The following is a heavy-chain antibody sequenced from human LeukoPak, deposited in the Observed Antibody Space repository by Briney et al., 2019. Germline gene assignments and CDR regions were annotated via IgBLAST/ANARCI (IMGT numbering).Heavy chain of an antibody. Sequence: GASVKVSCKASGGTFSSYAISWVRQAPGQGLEWMGGIIPIFGTANYAQKLQGRVTMTTDTSTSTAYMELRSLRSDDTAVYYCARDGNYYDSSYAFDIWGQGTMVTVSS. CDR1: GGTFSSYA. CDR2: IIPIFGTA. D-gene: IGHD3-22*01. CDR3: ARDGNYYDSSYAFDI. V-gene: IGHV1-69*05. J-gene: IGHJ3*02.